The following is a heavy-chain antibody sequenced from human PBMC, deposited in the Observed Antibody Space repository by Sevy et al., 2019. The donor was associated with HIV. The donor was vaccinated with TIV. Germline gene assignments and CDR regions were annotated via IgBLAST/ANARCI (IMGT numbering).Heavy chain of an antibody. Sequence: GGSLRLSCAASGFTLNKAWMNWVRQAPGKGLEWVGRIKSETDGGTTDYAEPVKGRFSISRDDSKNTLYLQMNSLKIEDTAVYYRSMADGYNYFDYWGKGALVSVSS. CDR3: SMADGYNYFDY. J-gene: IGHJ4*02. D-gene: IGHD5-12*01. V-gene: IGHV3-15*07. CDR2: IKSETDGGTT. CDR1: GFTLNKAW.